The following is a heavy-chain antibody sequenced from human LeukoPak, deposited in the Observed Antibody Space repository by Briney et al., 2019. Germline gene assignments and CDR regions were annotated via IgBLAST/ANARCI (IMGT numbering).Heavy chain of an antibody. D-gene: IGHD5-12*01. J-gene: IGHJ4*02. CDR2: ISYDGSNK. Sequence: GGSLRLSCAASGFTFSSYAMHWVRQAPGKGLEWVAVISYDGSNKYYADSVKGRFTISRDSSKSTLYLQMNTLIAEDTAVYYCARDDYDSGYDKFDYWGQGTLVTVSS. CDR1: GFTFSSYA. V-gene: IGHV3-30-3*01. CDR3: ARDDYDSGYDKFDY.